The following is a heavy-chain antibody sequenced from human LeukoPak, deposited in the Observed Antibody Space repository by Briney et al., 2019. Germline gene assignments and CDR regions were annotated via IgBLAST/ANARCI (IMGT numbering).Heavy chain of an antibody. J-gene: IGHJ4*02. D-gene: IGHD3-3*01. CDR2: ISSGSSYT. Sequence: GGSLRLSCAASGFTFSDYYMNWIRQAPGKGLEWVSYISSGSSYTNYADSVKGRFTISRDNSKNTLYLQMNSLRAEDTAVYYCAGGEYDFWSGYYLGGLYWGQGTLVTVSS. CDR3: AGGEYDFWSGYYLGGLY. CDR1: GFTFSDYY. V-gene: IGHV3-11*06.